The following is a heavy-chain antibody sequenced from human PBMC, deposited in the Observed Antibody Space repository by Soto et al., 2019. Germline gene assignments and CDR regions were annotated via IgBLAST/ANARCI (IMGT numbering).Heavy chain of an antibody. D-gene: IGHD2-21*01. Sequence: PSDTLSLTCSVPGGSISSHSWNWIRQPPRRGLDWIGHVYSSGSTNYNPSLERRVTISVDTSKGQFSLKLTSLTAAGTAVDYGAGGVQAKSAVVHGHWLNRVGEGALFTVA. J-gene: IGHJ5*02. CDR2: VYSSGST. CDR3: AGGVQAKSAVVHGHWLNR. V-gene: IGHV4-59*11. CDR1: GGSISSHS.